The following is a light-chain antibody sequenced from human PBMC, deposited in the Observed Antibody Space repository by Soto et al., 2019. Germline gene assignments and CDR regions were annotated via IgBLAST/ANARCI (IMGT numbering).Light chain of an antibody. CDR2: DAS. Sequence: EIVLTQSPATLSLSPGERATLSCRASQSISYYLAWYQQKPGQAPRLLIYDASNRATGVPARFSGSGSGTDFTLTISSVEPEDFAVYYCQQRSNWPPITFGQGTRLDIK. CDR1: QSISYY. J-gene: IGKJ5*01. V-gene: IGKV3-11*01. CDR3: QQRSNWPPIT.